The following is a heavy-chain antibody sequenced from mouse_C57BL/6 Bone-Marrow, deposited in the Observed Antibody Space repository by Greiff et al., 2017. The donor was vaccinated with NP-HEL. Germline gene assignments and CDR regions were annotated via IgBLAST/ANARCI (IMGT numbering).Heavy chain of an antibody. Sequence: VQLHQPGAELVKPGASVKLSCKASGYTFTSYWMQWVKQRPGQGLEWIGEIDPSDSYTNYNQKFKGKATLTVDTSSSTAYMQLSSLTSEDSAVYYCARGWDYYFDYWGQGTTLTVSS. V-gene: IGHV1-50*01. J-gene: IGHJ2*01. CDR2: IDPSDSYT. CDR1: GYTFTSYW. CDR3: ARGWDYYFDY. D-gene: IGHD4-1*01.